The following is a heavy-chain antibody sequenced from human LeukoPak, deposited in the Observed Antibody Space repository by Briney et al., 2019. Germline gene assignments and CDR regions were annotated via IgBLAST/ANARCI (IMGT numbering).Heavy chain of an antibody. J-gene: IGHJ4*02. D-gene: IGHD2-2*01. Sequence: GASVKVSCKASGYTFTSYGISWVRQAPGQGLEWMGWISAYNGNTNYAQKLQGRVTMTTDTSTSTAYMELRSLRSDDTAVYYCARDKVDGAPIVVVPTTILDYWGQGTLVTVSS. CDR2: ISAYNGNT. CDR3: ARDKVDGAPIVVVPTTILDY. CDR1: GYTFTSYG. V-gene: IGHV1-18*01.